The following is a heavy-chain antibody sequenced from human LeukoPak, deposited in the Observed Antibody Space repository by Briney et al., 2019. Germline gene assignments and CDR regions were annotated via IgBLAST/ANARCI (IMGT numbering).Heavy chain of an antibody. J-gene: IGHJ5*02. CDR1: GFTFDDYA. CDR3: AKGVPYDSKGWFDP. Sequence: PGGSLRPSCAASGFTFDDYAMHWVRQAPGKGLEWVSGISWNRGSIGYADSVKGRFTISRDNAKNSLYLQMNSLRAEDTALYYCAKGVPYDSKGWFDPWGQGTLVTVSS. V-gene: IGHV3-9*01. CDR2: ISWNRGSI. D-gene: IGHD3-22*01.